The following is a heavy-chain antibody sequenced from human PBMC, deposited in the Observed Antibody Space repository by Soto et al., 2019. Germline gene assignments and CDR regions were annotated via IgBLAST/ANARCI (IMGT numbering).Heavy chain of an antibody. CDR1: GASIGSNYY. CDR3: ASSTPRIDY. J-gene: IGHJ4*02. V-gene: IGHV4-39*01. Sequence: PSETLALTCTVSGASIGSNYYWGWIRQPPGKGLEWIGSISYSGSTYYNPSLKSRVTISLDTSKNQFSLKLNSVTAADTAVYYCASSTPRIDYWGQGTLVTVSS. CDR2: ISYSGST.